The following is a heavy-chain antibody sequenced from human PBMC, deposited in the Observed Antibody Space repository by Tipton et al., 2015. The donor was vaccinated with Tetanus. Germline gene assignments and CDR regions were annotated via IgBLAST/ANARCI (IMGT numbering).Heavy chain of an antibody. D-gene: IGHD4-17*01. Sequence: TLSLTCTVSGGSVSSGSYYWSWIRQPPGKGLEWIGYIYYSGSTNYNPSLKSRVTISVDTSKNQFSLKLSSVTAADTAVYYCARGTVIYYGMDVWGQGTTVTVSS. V-gene: IGHV4-61*01. J-gene: IGHJ6*02. CDR2: IYYSGST. CDR1: GGSVSSGSYY. CDR3: ARGTVIYYGMDV.